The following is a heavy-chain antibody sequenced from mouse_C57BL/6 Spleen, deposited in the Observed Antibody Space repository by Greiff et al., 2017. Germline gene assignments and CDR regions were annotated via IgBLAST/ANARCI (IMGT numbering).Heavy chain of an antibody. V-gene: IGHV1-52*01. J-gene: IGHJ2*01. CDR2: IDPSDSET. D-gene: IGHD2-1*01. Sequence: QVQLQQPGAELVRPGSSVKLSCKASGYTFTSYWMHWVKQRPIQGLEWIGNIDPSDSETHYNQKFKDKATLTVDKSSRTAYMQLSSLTSEDSAVFYCARERGGGNSYYFDYWGQGTTLTVSS. CDR1: GYTFTSYW. CDR3: ARERGGGNSYYFDY.